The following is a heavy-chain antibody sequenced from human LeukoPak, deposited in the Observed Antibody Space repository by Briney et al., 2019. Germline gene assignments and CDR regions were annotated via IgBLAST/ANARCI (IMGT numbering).Heavy chain of an antibody. CDR2: IYPGDSGT. Sequence: GESLKISCKGSGYSFTTYWIAWVRQMPGKGLEWMGIIYPGDSGTRYSPSFQGQVTFSADKSINTAYLQWSSLKASDTAMYYCARPPDTGTRSAFDMWGQGTMVIVSS. CDR1: GYSFTTYW. CDR3: ARPPDTGTRSAFDM. J-gene: IGHJ3*02. V-gene: IGHV5-51*01. D-gene: IGHD1-7*01.